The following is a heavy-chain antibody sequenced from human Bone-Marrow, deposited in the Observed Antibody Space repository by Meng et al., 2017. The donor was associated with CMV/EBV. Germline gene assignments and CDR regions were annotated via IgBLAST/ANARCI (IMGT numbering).Heavy chain of an antibody. Sequence: ASVKVSCKASGGTFSSYTINRVRQATGQGLEWMGWMNPNSGNTGYAQKFRGRVTMTRNTSISTAYMELSSLRSEDTAVYYCARGHNWNYYYYYGMDVWGQGTTVTVSS. CDR1: GGTFSSYT. V-gene: IGHV1-8*02. CDR3: ARGHNWNYYYYYGMDV. J-gene: IGHJ6*02. CDR2: MNPNSGNT. D-gene: IGHD1-20*01.